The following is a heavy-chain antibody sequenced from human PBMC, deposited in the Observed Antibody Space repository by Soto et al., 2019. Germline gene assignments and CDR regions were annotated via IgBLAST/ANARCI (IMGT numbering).Heavy chain of an antibody. D-gene: IGHD1-20*01. CDR2: ISYDGSNK. Sequence: GGSLRLSCAASGFTFSSYAMHWVRQAPGKGLEWVAVISYDGSNKYYADSVKGRFTISRDNSKNTLYLQMNSLRAEDTAVYYCAKNSKYNWNDGPDYWGQGTLVTVSS. CDR1: GFTFSSYA. CDR3: AKNSKYNWNDGPDY. J-gene: IGHJ4*02. V-gene: IGHV3-30-3*02.